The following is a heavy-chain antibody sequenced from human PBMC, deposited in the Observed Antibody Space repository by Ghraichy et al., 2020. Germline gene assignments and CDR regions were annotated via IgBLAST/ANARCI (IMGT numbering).Heavy chain of an antibody. J-gene: IGHJ6*02. CDR3: ARVNDYYYYGMDV. Sequence: GGSLRLACAASGITVSSNYMNWVRQAPGKGLEWVSVIYSGGGTYYADSVKGRFTISRDNSKNTLFLQMNSLRAEDTAVYFCARVNDYYYYGMDVWGQGTTVTVSS. CDR1: GITVSSNY. CDR2: IYSGGGT. V-gene: IGHV3-66*01.